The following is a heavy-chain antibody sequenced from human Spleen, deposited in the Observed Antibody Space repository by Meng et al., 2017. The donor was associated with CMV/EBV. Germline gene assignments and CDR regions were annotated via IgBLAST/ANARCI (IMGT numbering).Heavy chain of an antibody. Sequence: TCTVSGGSISNGDYYWSWIRQPTGKGLEWIGYIYYSESTYYNPSLKSRVTISVDTSKNQFSLKLSSVTAADTAVYYCARGDPASYDYWGQGTLVTVSS. J-gene: IGHJ4*02. CDR1: GGSISNGDYY. V-gene: IGHV4-30-4*08. CDR2: IYYSEST. CDR3: ARGDPASYDY. D-gene: IGHD2-2*01.